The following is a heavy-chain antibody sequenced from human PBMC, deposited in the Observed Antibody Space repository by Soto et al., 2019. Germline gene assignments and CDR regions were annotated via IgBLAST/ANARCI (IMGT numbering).Heavy chain of an antibody. J-gene: IGHJ5*02. V-gene: IGHV4-34*01. CDR1: GGSFSGYY. CDR2: INHSGST. CDR3: ARGRNHYGSGSYYFSRLGWFDP. D-gene: IGHD3-10*01. Sequence: SETLSLTCAVYGGSFSGYYWSWIRQPPGKGLEWIGEINHSGSTNYNPSLKSRVTISVDTSKNQFSLKLSSVTAADTAVYYCARGRNHYGSGSYYFSRLGWFDPWGQGTLVTVSS.